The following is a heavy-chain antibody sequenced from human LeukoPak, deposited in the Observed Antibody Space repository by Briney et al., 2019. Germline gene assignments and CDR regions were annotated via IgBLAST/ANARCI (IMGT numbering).Heavy chain of an antibody. CDR2: IKQDGSET. Sequence: GGSLRLSCAASGFTFSNYWMSWVRQAPGKGLEWVANIKQDGSETYYVDSVKGRFTISRDNAKNSLYLQMNSLRAEDTAVYYCARAGGTYYGIAFDIWGQGTMVTVSS. J-gene: IGHJ3*02. CDR3: ARAGGTYYGIAFDI. D-gene: IGHD1-26*01. CDR1: GFTFSNYW. V-gene: IGHV3-7*01.